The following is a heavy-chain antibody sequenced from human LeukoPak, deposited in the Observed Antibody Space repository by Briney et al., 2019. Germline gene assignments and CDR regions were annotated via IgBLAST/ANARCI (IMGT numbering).Heavy chain of an antibody. CDR2: INPSGGST. Sequence: ASVKVSCKASGYTFTSYYMHWVRQAPGQGLEWMGIINPSGGSTSYAQKFQGRVTMTRDMSTSTVYMELSSLRSEDTAVYYCATRGYLGWSALDYWGQGTLVTVSS. CDR3: ATRGYLGWSALDY. J-gene: IGHJ4*02. V-gene: IGHV1-46*01. D-gene: IGHD6-13*01. CDR1: GYTFTSYY.